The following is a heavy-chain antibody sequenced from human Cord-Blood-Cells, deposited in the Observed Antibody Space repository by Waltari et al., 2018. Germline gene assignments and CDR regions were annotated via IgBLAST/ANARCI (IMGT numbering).Heavy chain of an antibody. CDR3: TSGRGYSSSWYYFDY. V-gene: IGHV3-73*01. CDR1: GFTFSGSA. J-gene: IGHJ4*02. CDR2: IRSKANSYAT. Sequence: EVQLVESGGGLVQPGGSLKLSCAASGFTFSGSAMHWVRQASGKGREWVGRIRSKANSYATAYAASVKGRFTISRDDSKNTAYLQMNSLKTEDTAVYYCTSGRGYSSSWYYFDYWGQGTLVTVSS. D-gene: IGHD6-13*01.